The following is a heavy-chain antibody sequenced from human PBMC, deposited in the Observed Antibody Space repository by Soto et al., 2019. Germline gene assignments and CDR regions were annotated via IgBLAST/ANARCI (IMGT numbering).Heavy chain of an antibody. V-gene: IGHV3-30-3*01. CDR3: ARDPNTFGGVIVKYYFDY. D-gene: IGHD3-16*02. Sequence: QVQLVESGGGVVQPGRSLRLSCAASGFTFSSYAMHWVRQAPGKGLEWVAVISYDGSNKYYADSVKGRFTISRDNSKNTLYLQMNSLRAEDTAVYYCARDPNTFGGVIVKYYFDYWCQGTLVTVSS. CDR2: ISYDGSNK. CDR1: GFTFSSYA. J-gene: IGHJ4*02.